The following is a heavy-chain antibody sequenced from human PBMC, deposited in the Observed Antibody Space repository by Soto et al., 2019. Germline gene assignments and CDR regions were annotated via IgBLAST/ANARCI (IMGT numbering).Heavy chain of an antibody. CDR3: ARDPSYYGMDV. CDR1: GYTFTSYA. Sequence: QVQLVQSGAEEKKPGASVKVSCKASGYTFTSYAMHWVRQAPGQRLEWMGWINAGNGNTKYSQKFQGRVTITRDTSASTVYMELSSLRSEDMAVYYCARDPSYYGMDVWGQGTTVTVSS. V-gene: IGHV1-3*05. CDR2: INAGNGNT. J-gene: IGHJ6*02.